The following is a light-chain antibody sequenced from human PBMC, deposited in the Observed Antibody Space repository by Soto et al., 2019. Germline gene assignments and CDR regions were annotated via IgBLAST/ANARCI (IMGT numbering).Light chain of an antibody. CDR3: SSYTTSTTGV. V-gene: IGLV2-14*01. Sequence: QSVLTQPASVSGSPGQSITISCTGTSSDVGAYNYVSWFQQHPGKAPRLIIYDVSNRPSGVSNRFSGSKSANTASLTISGIQAEDEADYYCSSYTTSTTGVFGGGTKVTVL. CDR1: SSDVGAYNY. CDR2: DVS. J-gene: IGLJ3*02.